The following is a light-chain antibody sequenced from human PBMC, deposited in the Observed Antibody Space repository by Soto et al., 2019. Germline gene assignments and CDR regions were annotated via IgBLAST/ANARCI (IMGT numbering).Light chain of an antibody. CDR2: DAS. V-gene: IGKV3-20*01. Sequence: EIELTQSPSTLSSSAGDRATLSCRASQSLSSYLAWYQQKPGQAPKLLIYDASTWDADVPSRFSGDGSGADFSLTISRLEPEDFAVYYCQQYGSSPPRTFGQGTKVDI. CDR3: QQYGSSPPRT. J-gene: IGKJ1*01. CDR1: QSLSSY.